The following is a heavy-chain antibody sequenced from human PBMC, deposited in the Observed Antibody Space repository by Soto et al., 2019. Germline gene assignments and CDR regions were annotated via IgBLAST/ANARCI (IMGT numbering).Heavy chain of an antibody. V-gene: IGHV3-33*01. D-gene: IGHD3-22*01. J-gene: IGHJ2*01. Sequence: GGSLRLSCAASGFTFNNYGMHWVRQAPGKGLEWVAVIWYDGSHESYADSVKGRFTISRDNSKNTLYLQMNSLGAEDTAVDYCARDGYSYDSRAQRGVDWYFDLWGRGTLVTVSS. CDR3: ARDGYSYDSRAQRGVDWYFDL. CDR2: IWYDGSHE. CDR1: GFTFNNYG.